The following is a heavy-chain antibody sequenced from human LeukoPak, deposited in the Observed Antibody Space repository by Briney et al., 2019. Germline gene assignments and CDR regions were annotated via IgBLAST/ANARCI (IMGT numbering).Heavy chain of an antibody. CDR2: ISGSGGST. CDR3: AKTGGRFLEWFDSFDY. Sequence: GASLRLSCAASGFTFSSYAMSWVRQAPGKGLEWVSAISGSGGSTYYADSVKGRFTISRDNSKNTLYLQMNSLRAEDTAVYYCAKTGGRFLEWFDSFDYWAREPWSPSPQ. D-gene: IGHD3-3*01. V-gene: IGHV3-23*01. CDR1: GFTFSSYA. J-gene: IGHJ4*02.